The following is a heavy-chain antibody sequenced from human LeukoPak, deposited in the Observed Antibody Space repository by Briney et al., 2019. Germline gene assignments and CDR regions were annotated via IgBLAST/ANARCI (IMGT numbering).Heavy chain of an antibody. CDR1: GFTFSSYS. Sequence: GGSLRLSCAASGFTFSSYSMNWVRQAPGKGLEWVSAISGGGGSTYYADSVKGRFTISRDNSRNTLYLQMNSLRAEDTAVYYCAKDLTSGGSLFDYWGQGTLVTVSS. J-gene: IGHJ4*02. V-gene: IGHV3-23*01. CDR2: ISGGGGST. CDR3: AKDLTSGGSLFDY. D-gene: IGHD2-15*01.